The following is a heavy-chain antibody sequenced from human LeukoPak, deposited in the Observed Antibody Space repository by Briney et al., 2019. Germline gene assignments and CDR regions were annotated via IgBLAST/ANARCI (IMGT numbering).Heavy chain of an antibody. D-gene: IGHD6-6*01. CDR2: IYTSGST. V-gene: IGHV4-61*02. CDR1: GGSISSGSYY. Sequence: PSETLSLTCTVSGGSISSGSYYWSWIRQPAGKGLEWIGRIYTSGSTNYNPSLKSRVTISVDTSKNQFSLKLSSVTAADTAVYYCARAPRAESWCDPWGQGTLVTVSS. CDR3: ARAPRAESWCDP. J-gene: IGHJ5*02.